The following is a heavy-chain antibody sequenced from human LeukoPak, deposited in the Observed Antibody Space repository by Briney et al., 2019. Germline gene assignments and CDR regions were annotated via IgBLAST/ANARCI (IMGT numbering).Heavy chain of an antibody. Sequence: SETLSLTCAVSGYSISSGYYWGWIRQPPGKGLEWIGSIYHSGSTYYNPSLKSRVTISVDTSKNQFSLKLSSVTAADTAVYYCARGPYYYDSSGSDFDYWGQGTLVTVSS. D-gene: IGHD3-22*01. CDR3: ARGPYYYDSSGSDFDY. J-gene: IGHJ4*02. V-gene: IGHV4-38-2*01. CDR2: IYHSGST. CDR1: GYSISSGYY.